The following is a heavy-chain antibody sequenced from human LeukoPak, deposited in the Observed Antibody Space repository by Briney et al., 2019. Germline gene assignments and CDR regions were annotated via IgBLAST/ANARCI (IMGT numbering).Heavy chain of an antibody. CDR1: GFTFSSYA. CDR2: ISGSGGST. V-gene: IGHV3-23*01. D-gene: IGHD6-13*01. CDR3: AKDKNISSWQYYFDS. J-gene: IGHJ4*02. Sequence: GGSLRLSCAASGFTFSSYAMSWVRQAPGKGLEWVSAISGSGGSTYYADSVKGRFTISRDNSKNTLYLQMNSLRAEDTAVYYCAKDKNISSWQYYFDSWGQGTLVTVSS.